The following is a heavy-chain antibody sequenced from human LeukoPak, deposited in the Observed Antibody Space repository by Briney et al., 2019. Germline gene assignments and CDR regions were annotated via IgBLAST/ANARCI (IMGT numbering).Heavy chain of an antibody. J-gene: IGHJ4*02. V-gene: IGHV1-69*04. CDR3: ARDPGRIAAAGLHFDY. CDR1: GGTFSSYA. CDR2: IIPILGIA. Sequence: GASMKVSCKASGGTFSSYAISWVRQVPGQGLEWMGRIIPILGIANYAQKFQGRVTITADESTSTAYMELSSLRSEDTAVYYCARDPGRIAAAGLHFDYWGQGTLVTVSS. D-gene: IGHD6-13*01.